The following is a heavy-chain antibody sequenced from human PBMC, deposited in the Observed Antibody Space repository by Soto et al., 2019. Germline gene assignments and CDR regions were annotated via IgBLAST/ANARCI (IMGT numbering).Heavy chain of an antibody. CDR1: GFTVSSNY. V-gene: IGHV3-66*01. CDR3: ARDPPASHIAARPYYYGMDV. Sequence: PGGSLRLSCAASGFTVSSNYMSWVRQAPGKGLEWVSVIYSGGSTYYADSVKGRFTISRDNSKNTLYLQMNSLRAEDTAVYYCARDPPASHIAARPYYYGMDVWGQGTTVTVSS. J-gene: IGHJ6*02. D-gene: IGHD6-6*01. CDR2: IYSGGST.